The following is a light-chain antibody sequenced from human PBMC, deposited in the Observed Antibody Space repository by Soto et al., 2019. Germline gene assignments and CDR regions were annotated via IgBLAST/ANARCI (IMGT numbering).Light chain of an antibody. J-gene: IGKJ1*01. V-gene: IGKV3-15*01. CDR2: GAT. CDR1: QSVGSN. Sequence: EIVMTQSPATLSVSPGDRVTLSCRASQSVGSNLAWYQQKPGQAPRLLIYGATTRATGVPARFSGSGSETEFTLTISSLQSEDFAIYYWQQWIRWTFGQGTRLELK. CDR3: QQWIRWT.